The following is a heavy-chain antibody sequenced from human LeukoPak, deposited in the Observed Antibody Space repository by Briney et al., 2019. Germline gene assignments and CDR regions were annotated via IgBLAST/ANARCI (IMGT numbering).Heavy chain of an antibody. V-gene: IGHV1-69*05. Sequence: ASVKVSCKASGGTFSSYAISWVRQAPGQGLEWMGGIIPILGTANYAQKFQGRVTITTDESTSTAYMDLSSQRSRDTAVSICSIHGRRIDCLLGVDYYYYMDVWRKGPSVTV. CDR1: GGTFSSYA. CDR2: IIPILGTA. CDR3: SIHGRRIDCLLGVDYYYYMDV. J-gene: IGHJ6*03. D-gene: IGHD3-9*01.